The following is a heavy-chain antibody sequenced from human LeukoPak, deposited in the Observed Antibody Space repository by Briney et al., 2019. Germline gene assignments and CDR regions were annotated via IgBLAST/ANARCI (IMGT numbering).Heavy chain of an antibody. Sequence: GRSLRLSCAASGFTFSSYAMHWVCQAPGKGLEWVAVISYDGSNKYYADSVKGRFTISRDNSKNTLYLQMNSLRAEDTAVYYCARDVGSGSYLDYWGQGTLVTVSS. J-gene: IGHJ4*02. D-gene: IGHD3-10*01. V-gene: IGHV3-30-3*01. CDR1: GFTFSSYA. CDR2: ISYDGSNK. CDR3: ARDVGSGSYLDY.